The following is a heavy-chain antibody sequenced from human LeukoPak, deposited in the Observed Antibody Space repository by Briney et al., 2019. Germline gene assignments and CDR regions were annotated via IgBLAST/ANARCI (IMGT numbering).Heavy chain of an antibody. J-gene: IGHJ6*03. CDR2: IRYDGSNK. V-gene: IGHV3-30*02. Sequence: PGGSLRLSCAASGFRFSNYGMHWVRQASGKGLEWVAFIRYDGSNKYYGDSVKDRFSISRDNSKNTLYLQMNSLRAEDTAVYYCAKVPCSTTTCYSYYMDVWAKGTTVTVSS. CDR3: AKVPCSTTTCYSYYMDV. CDR1: GFRFSNYG. D-gene: IGHD2/OR15-2a*01.